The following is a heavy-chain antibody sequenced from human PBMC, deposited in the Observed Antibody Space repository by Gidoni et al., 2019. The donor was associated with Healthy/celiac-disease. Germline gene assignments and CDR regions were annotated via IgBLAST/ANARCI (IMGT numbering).Heavy chain of an antibody. J-gene: IGHJ4*02. V-gene: IGHV3-23*01. Sequence: EVQLLESGGGLVQPGGSLRLSCAASGFTFSSYAMSWVRQAPGKGLEWVSAISGSGGSTYYADSVKGRFTISRDKSKNTLYLQRNSLRAEDTAVYYCAKVRGYSYGFDYWGQGTLVTVSS. CDR2: ISGSGGST. CDR1: GFTFSSYA. D-gene: IGHD5-18*01. CDR3: AKVRGYSYGFDY.